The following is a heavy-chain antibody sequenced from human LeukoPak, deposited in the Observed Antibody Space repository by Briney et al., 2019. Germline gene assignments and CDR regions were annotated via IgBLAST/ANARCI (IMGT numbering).Heavy chain of an antibody. D-gene: IGHD2-2*01. Sequence: GGSLRLSCAASGFTFSSYSMNWVRQAPGKGLEWVSYISSSSSTIYYADSVKGRFTISRDNAKNSLYLQMNSLRAEDTAVYYCARGRVLGYCSSTSCSTNFDYWGQGTLVTVSS. J-gene: IGHJ4*02. V-gene: IGHV3-48*01. CDR2: ISSSSSTI. CDR1: GFTFSSYS. CDR3: ARGRVLGYCSSTSCSTNFDY.